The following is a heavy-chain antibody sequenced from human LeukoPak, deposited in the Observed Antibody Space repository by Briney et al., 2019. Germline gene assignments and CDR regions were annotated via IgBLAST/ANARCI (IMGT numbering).Heavy chain of an antibody. CDR1: GFTFSSYG. CDR2: ISYDGSNK. J-gene: IGHJ3*02. D-gene: IGHD3-10*01. CDR3: ATYGSFDAFDI. V-gene: IGHV3-30*03. Sequence: GGSLRLSCAASGFTFSSYGMHWVRQAPGKGLEWVAVISYDGSNKYYADSVKGRFTISRDNSKNTLYLQMNSLRAEDTAVYYCATYGSFDAFDIWGQGTMVTVSS.